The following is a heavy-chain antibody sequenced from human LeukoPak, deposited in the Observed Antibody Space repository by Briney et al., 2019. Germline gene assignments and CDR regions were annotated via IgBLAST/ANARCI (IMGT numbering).Heavy chain of an antibody. CDR2: IYYSGST. J-gene: IGHJ4*02. CDR1: GGSISIYY. Sequence: SETLSLTCAVSGGSISIYYWSWIRHPPRKGLGWIGYIYYSGSTNYNPSLKSRVTISVDTSKNQCSLKLSSVTAADTAVYYCARVGRWLQLWGFGYWGQGALVTVSS. V-gene: IGHV4-59*01. CDR3: ARVGRWLQLWGFGY. D-gene: IGHD5-24*01.